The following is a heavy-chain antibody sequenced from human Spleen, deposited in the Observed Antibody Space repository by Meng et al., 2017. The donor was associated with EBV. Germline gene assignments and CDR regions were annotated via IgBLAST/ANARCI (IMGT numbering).Heavy chain of an antibody. Sequence: QVQLQRWVAGLLKPSETLSLTCAVYGGSFSDYYWTWIRQPPGMGLEWIGEINHSGITSYNPSLRSRVTISVDTSKNQFSLKLTSVTAADTAVYYCASNIKVPRYWGQGTLVTVSS. CDR2: INHSGIT. CDR1: GGSFSDYY. CDR3: ASNIKVPRY. D-gene: IGHD2/OR15-2a*01. V-gene: IGHV4-34*01. J-gene: IGHJ4*02.